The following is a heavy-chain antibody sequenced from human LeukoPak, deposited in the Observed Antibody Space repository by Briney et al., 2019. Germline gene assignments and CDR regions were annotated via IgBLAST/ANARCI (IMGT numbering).Heavy chain of an antibody. CDR3: VKDRRVAVAGIFDF. J-gene: IGHJ4*02. D-gene: IGHD6-19*01. V-gene: IGHV3-64D*09. CDR1: GFTFSDYP. Sequence: GGSLRLSCSASGFTFSDYPLHWVRQASGKGLEYVSAISSNGGSTYYAGSLRGRVTISRDNSMNTLYLHMSSLRAEDTAVYYCVKDRRVAVAGIFDFWGQGTLVIVSS. CDR2: ISSNGGST.